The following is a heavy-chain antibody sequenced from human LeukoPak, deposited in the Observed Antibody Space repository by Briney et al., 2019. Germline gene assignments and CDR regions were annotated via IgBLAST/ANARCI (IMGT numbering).Heavy chain of an antibody. Sequence: ASVKVSCKASGYTFTNYYIHWVRQAPGQGLEWMGIINSNGGSTTYAQKFQGRLTLTRDTSTSTVYMELRSLRSEDTAVYSCVREAVAGTLGYWGQGTLVTVSS. CDR2: INSNGGST. J-gene: IGHJ4*02. D-gene: IGHD6-19*01. V-gene: IGHV1-46*01. CDR1: GYTFTNYY. CDR3: VREAVAGTLGY.